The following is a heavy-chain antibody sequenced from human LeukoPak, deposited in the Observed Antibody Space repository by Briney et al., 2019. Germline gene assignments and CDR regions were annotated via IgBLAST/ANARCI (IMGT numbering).Heavy chain of an antibody. J-gene: IGHJ3*02. CDR2: IISILGIA. CDR3: ARAVRAWNTVTEIVTDAFDI. D-gene: IGHD4-17*01. V-gene: IGHV1-69*04. Sequence: ASVKVSCKASGGTFSSYALSWVRQAPGQGLEWMGRIISILGIANYAQKFQGRVTITADKSTSTAYMELSSLRSEDTAVYYCARAVRAWNTVTEIVTDAFDIWGQGTMVTVSS. CDR1: GGTFSSYA.